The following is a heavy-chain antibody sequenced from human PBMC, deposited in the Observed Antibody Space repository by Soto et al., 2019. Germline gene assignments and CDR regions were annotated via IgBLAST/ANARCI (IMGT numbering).Heavy chain of an antibody. CDR1: GFTFSSYG. Sequence: GSLGLSCAASGFTFSSYGMHWVRQAPGKGLEWVAVISYDGSNKYYADSVKGRFTISRDNSKNTLYLQMNSLRAEDTAVYYCAKAFWSGYSLFDYWGQGTLVTVSS. CDR3: AKAFWSGYSLFDY. D-gene: IGHD3-3*01. V-gene: IGHV3-30*18. CDR2: ISYDGSNK. J-gene: IGHJ4*02.